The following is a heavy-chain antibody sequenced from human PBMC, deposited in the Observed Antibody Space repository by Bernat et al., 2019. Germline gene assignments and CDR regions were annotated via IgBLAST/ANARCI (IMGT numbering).Heavy chain of an antibody. CDR3: AGSKLLPSVGYFDL. J-gene: IGHJ2*01. CDR1: GFTFSSYG. Sequence: QVQLVESGGGVVQPGRSLRLSCAASGFTFSSYGMHWVRQAPGKGLEWVAVIWYDGSNKYYADSVKGRFTISRDNSKNTLYLQMNSLRAEDTAVYYFAGSKLLPSVGYFDLWGRGTLVTVSS. V-gene: IGHV3-33*01. CDR2: IWYDGSNK. D-gene: IGHD2-15*01.